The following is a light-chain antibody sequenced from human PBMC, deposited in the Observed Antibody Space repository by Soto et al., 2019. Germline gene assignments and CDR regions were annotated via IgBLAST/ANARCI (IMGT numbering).Light chain of an antibody. V-gene: IGKV1-5*01. CDR2: GAS. CDR3: QQYDGH. CDR1: QSINYW. J-gene: IGKJ2*01. Sequence: DIQVTQSPSTLSASVGDSVTITCRASQSINYWLAWYQQKPGKAPRLLIYGASSLQSGVPSRFSGSGSETEFTLTISSLQPDDFATYYCQQYDGHFGQGTKLEVK.